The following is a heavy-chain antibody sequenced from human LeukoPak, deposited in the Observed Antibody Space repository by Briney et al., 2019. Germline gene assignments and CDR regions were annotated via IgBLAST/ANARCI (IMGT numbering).Heavy chain of an antibody. CDR1: DFTFSSHW. CDR2: LSGDGITT. V-gene: IGHV3-74*01. CDR3: ARGIASSRSVAIDL. Sequence: GGSLRLSCAASDFTFSSHWMYWVRQAPGKELMWVARLSGDGITTRHADSVKGRFTISRDNAKNTLYLQMNSLRVEDTALYYCARGIASSRSVAIDLWGQGTLVAVSS. D-gene: IGHD6-13*01. J-gene: IGHJ4*02.